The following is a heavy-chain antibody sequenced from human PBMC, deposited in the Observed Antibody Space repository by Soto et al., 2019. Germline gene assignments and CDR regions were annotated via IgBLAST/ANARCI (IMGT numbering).Heavy chain of an antibody. J-gene: IGHJ6*02. Sequence: SETLSLTCTVSGGSISSSSYYWGWIRQPPGKGLEWIGSIYYSGSTYYNPSLKSRVTISVDKSKNQFSLKLSSVTAADTAVYYCASAKYGFWSGYYADYYYYGMDVWGQGTTVTVSS. CDR3: ASAKYGFWSGYYADYYYYGMDV. V-gene: IGHV4-39*07. CDR2: IYYSGST. D-gene: IGHD3-3*01. CDR1: GGSISSSSYY.